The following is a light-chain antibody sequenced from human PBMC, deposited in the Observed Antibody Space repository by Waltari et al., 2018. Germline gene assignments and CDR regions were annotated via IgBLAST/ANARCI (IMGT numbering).Light chain of an antibody. CDR3: QTWDSNSVV. Sequence: SYDLTQPPSVSVSPGQTATITCSGNKLGDKYVCWYQQKQGQSPTLIIYEDNKRPSGIPERVSGSNSRHTATLTISGTQTMDEADYYCQTWDSNSVVIAAGTKLSVL. CDR2: EDN. J-gene: IGLJ3*02. CDR1: KLGDKY. V-gene: IGLV3-1*01.